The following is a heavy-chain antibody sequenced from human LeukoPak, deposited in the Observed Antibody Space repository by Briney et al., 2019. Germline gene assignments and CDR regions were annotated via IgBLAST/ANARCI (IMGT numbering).Heavy chain of an antibody. D-gene: IGHD1-26*01. J-gene: IGHJ4*02. Sequence: GGSLRLSCAASGFSFSRFWMHWVRQAPGKGLVWVSRINTDGSDTLYADSVKGRFTISRDNAKNTLYLQMNSLRAEDTAVYYCARDQSIAGPTTADYWGQGTLVTVSS. V-gene: IGHV3-74*01. CDR1: GFSFSRFW. CDR3: ARDQSIAGPTTADY. CDR2: INTDGSDT.